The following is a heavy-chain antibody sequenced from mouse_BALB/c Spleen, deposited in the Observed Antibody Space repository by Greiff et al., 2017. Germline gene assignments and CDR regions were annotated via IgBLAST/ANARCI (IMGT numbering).Heavy chain of an antibody. Sequence: DVKLVESGGGLVKPGGSLKLSCAASGFTFSSYTMSWVRQTPEKRLEWVATISSGGSYTYYPDSVKGRFTISRDNAKNTLYLQMSSLKSEDTAMYYCTRDLDGSAWFAYWGQGTLVTVSA. J-gene: IGHJ3*01. CDR1: GFTFSSYT. CDR3: TRDLDGSAWFAY. V-gene: IGHV5-6-4*01. D-gene: IGHD2-3*01. CDR2: ISSGGSYT.